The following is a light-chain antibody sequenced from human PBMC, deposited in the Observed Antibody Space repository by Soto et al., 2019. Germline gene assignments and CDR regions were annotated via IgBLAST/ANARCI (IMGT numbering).Light chain of an antibody. J-gene: IGKJ1*01. CDR1: QSISSW. Sequence: DIQMTQSPSSVSASVGDRVTMTCRATQSISSWLAWYQHKPGEAPKLLIYDASDLETGVPLRFSGRGSETEFTLTINGLQPDDFATYYCQQYNSFPRTFGQGTKVDI. CDR2: DAS. CDR3: QQYNSFPRT. V-gene: IGKV1-5*01.